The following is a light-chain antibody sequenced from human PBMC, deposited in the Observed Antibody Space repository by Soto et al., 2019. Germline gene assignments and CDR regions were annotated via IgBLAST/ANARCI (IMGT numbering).Light chain of an antibody. J-gene: IGKJ4*01. CDR1: QSVSSCY. Sequence: EIVLTQSPGTLSLSPGERATHSCRASQSVSSCYLAWYQQKPGHAPRLLIYGASSRATGIPDRFSGSGSGTDFTLTISRLEPEDFAVYYCQQYGSSPLTFGGGTKVEIK. CDR2: GAS. V-gene: IGKV3-20*01. CDR3: QQYGSSPLT.